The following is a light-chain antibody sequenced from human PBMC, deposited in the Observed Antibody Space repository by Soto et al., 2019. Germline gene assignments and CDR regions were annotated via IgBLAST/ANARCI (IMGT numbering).Light chain of an antibody. J-gene: IGKJ4*01. CDR3: QQYNNWPPLT. V-gene: IGKV3-15*01. Sequence: EIVMAQSPATLSVSPGERAALSCRASQSVNNNLAWYQQKPGQTPRLIIYDASTRATGIPARFSGSGSGTELTLTISSLQSEDFAVYYCQQYNNWPPLTFGGGTKVEIK. CDR1: QSVNNN. CDR2: DAS.